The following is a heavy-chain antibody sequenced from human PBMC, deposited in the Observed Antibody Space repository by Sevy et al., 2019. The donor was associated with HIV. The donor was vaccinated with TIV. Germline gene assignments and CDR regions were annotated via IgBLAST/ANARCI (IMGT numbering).Heavy chain of an antibody. J-gene: IGHJ4*02. CDR2: IKQDGSEK. CDR3: ARALVVVPAATLGY. D-gene: IGHD2-2*01. CDR1: GFTFSSYW. Sequence: GGSLRLSCAASGFTFSSYWMGWVRQAPGKGLEWVASIKQDGSEKYYVDSVKGRFTISRDNAKNSLYLQMNSLRAEDTAVYYCARALVVVPAATLGYWGQGTLVTVSS. V-gene: IGHV3-7*01.